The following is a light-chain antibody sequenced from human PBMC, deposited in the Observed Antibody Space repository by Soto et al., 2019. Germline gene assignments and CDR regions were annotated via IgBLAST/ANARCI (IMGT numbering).Light chain of an antibody. V-gene: IGKV1-8*01. J-gene: IGKJ4*01. Sequence: AIRMTQSPSSLSASTGDRVTITCRASQGISSYLAWYQQKPGKAPKLLIYAASTLQSGVPSRFSGSGCGTDFTLTISCLQSEDFATYCCQQDYSYPAFGGGTKVEIK. CDR3: QQDYSYPA. CDR2: AAS. CDR1: QGISSY.